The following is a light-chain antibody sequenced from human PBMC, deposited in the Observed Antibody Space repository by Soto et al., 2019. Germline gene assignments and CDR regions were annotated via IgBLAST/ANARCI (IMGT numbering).Light chain of an antibody. CDR3: CSYAGSSTLV. CDR1: SSDVGSYKF. CDR2: EGS. V-gene: IGLV2-23*01. Sequence: QSALTQPASVSGSPGQSITISCTGTSSDVGSYKFVSWYQQHPVKAPKLMIYEGSKRPSGVSNRFSGSKSGNTASLTISGLRAEDEADYYCCSYAGSSTLVFGGGTKVTVL. J-gene: IGLJ2*01.